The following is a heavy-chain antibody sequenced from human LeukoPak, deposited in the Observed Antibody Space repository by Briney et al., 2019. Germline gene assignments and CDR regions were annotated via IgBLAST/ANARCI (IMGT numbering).Heavy chain of an antibody. J-gene: IGHJ4*02. D-gene: IGHD2-21*02. CDR1: GFTFSSYW. V-gene: IGHV3-74*01. CDR2: INTDGSST. Sequence: GGSLRLSCAASGFTFSSYWMHWVRQAPGKGLVWVSRINTDGSSTSYADSVKGRFTISRDNAKNTLYLQMHSLRAEDTAVYYCARGMVVTADIDNYWGQGTLVTVSS. CDR3: ARGMVVTADIDNY.